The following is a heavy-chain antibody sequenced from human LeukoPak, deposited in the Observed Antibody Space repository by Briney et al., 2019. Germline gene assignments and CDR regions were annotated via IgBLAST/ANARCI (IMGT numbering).Heavy chain of an antibody. CDR2: IIPIFGTT. D-gene: IGHD5-12*01. Sequence: SVKVSCKASGGTFSSHGISWVRQAPGQGLEWVGGIIPIFGTTNYAQKFQGRVTITTDESTRTGYMELRSLRSDDTAVYYCARGDSGYDYGFDNWGQGTLVTVSS. CDR3: ARGDSGYDYGFDN. CDR1: GGTFSSHG. J-gene: IGHJ4*02. V-gene: IGHV1-69*05.